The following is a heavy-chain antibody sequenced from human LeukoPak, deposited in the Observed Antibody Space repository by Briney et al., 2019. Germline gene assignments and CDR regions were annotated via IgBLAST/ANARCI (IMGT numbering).Heavy chain of an antibody. Sequence: PAGSLTLSCAASGFTFSSYAMTWVRQAPGKGLEWVSAICYGGGSTYYADSEKGRFTISRDISKNTLYLQMSSLRAEDTAVYYCAKHQGSGSYDGFDYWGQGTLVTVSS. J-gene: IGHJ4*02. CDR1: GFTFSSYA. D-gene: IGHD3-16*01. CDR3: AKHQGSGSYDGFDY. CDR2: ICYGGGST. V-gene: IGHV3-23*01.